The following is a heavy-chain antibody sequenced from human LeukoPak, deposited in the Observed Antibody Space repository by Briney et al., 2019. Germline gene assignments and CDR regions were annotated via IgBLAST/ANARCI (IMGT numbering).Heavy chain of an antibody. CDR2: IHYSGST. CDR3: ARDQGGHYDSTGFDR. CDR1: GGSISSYY. J-gene: IGHJ4*02. Sequence: SETLSLTCTVSGGSISSYYWSWIRQPPGKGLEWIGYIHYSGSTDYNPSLKSRVTISVDTSKNQFSLKLTSVTAADTALYYCARDQGGHYDSTGFDRWGQGSLVIVSS. V-gene: IGHV4-59*01. D-gene: IGHD3-22*01.